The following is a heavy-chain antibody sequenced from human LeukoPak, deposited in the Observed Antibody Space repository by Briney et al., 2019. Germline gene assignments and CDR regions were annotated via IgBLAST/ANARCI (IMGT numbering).Heavy chain of an antibody. CDR1: GGSISSYY. J-gene: IGHJ4*02. CDR2: IHYSGST. CDR3: ARDKNYYGSGSPGDY. D-gene: IGHD3-10*01. Sequence: SETLSLTCTVSGGSISSYYWSWIRQPPGKGLEWIGYIHYSGSTNYNPSLKNRVTISVDTSKNQFSLKLSSVTAADTAVYYCARDKNYYGSGSPGDYWGQGTLVTVSS. V-gene: IGHV4-59*01.